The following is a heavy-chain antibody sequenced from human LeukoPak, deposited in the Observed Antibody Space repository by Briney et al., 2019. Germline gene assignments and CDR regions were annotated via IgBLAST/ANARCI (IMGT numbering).Heavy chain of an antibody. CDR2: INHSGNT. D-gene: IGHD6-6*01. V-gene: IGHV4-34*01. Sequence: SETLSLTCAVYGGSFSGYYWNWIRQPPGKGPEWIGEINHSGNTNYNPSLKSRVTISEDTSKNQFSLKLSSVTAADTAVYYCARDEDSSSSWGQGTLVTVSS. J-gene: IGHJ4*02. CDR1: GGSFSGYY. CDR3: ARDEDSSSS.